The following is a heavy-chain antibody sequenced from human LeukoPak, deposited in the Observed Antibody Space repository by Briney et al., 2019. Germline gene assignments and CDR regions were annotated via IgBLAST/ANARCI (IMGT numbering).Heavy chain of an antibody. CDR1: GGSFNNYY. V-gene: IGHV4-34*01. D-gene: IGHD3-22*01. CDR2: INHSGST. J-gene: IGHJ4*02. Sequence: SETLSLTCAVYGGSFNNYYWSWIRQPPGKGLEWIGEINHSGSTNYNPSLKSRLTISVDTPKNQFSLKLSSVTAADTAVYYCARGTYYFDTSARETDDYWGQGTLVTVSS. CDR3: ARGTYYFDTSARETDDY.